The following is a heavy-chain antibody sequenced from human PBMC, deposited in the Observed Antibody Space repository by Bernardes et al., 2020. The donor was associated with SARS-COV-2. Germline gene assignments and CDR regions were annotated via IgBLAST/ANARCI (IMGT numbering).Heavy chain of an antibody. Sequence: SETLSLTCTVSGGSISSGDYYWSWIRQPPGKGLEWIGYIYYSGSTYYNPSLKSRVTISVDTSKNQFSLKLSSVTAADTAVYYCARIYDARNFFDYWGQGTLVTVSS. J-gene: IGHJ4*02. CDR3: ARIYDARNFFDY. CDR1: GGSISSGDYY. D-gene: IGHD3-22*01. CDR2: IYYSGST. V-gene: IGHV4-30-4*01.